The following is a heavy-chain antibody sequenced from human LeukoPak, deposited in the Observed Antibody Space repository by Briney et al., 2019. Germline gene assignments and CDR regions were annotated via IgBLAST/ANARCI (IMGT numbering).Heavy chain of an antibody. V-gene: IGHV5-51*01. CDR1: GYSFTTSW. J-gene: IGHJ3*02. D-gene: IGHD6-19*01. CDR2: IDPGDSDT. CDR3: ASQAVAATGNAFDI. Sequence: NRGESLKISCKGSGYSFTTSWIAWVRQMPGKGLEWMGIIDPGDSDTRYSPSFQGQVTISADKSISTAYLQWSSLKASDTAMYYCASQAVAATGNAFDIWGQGTMVTVSS.